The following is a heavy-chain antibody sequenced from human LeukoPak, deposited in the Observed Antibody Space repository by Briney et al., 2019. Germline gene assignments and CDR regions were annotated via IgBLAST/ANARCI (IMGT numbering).Heavy chain of an antibody. Sequence: GGSLRLSCAASGFTFNNYAMSWVRQAPGKGLEWVSTISSSGTNYADSVKGRFTISRDNSKSTVDLQMNSLRADDTAVYYCARDPGGSFDYWGQGTMVTVSS. CDR1: GFTFNNYA. CDR3: ARDPGGSFDY. V-gene: IGHV3-23*01. J-gene: IGHJ4*02. D-gene: IGHD3-16*01. CDR2: ISSSGT.